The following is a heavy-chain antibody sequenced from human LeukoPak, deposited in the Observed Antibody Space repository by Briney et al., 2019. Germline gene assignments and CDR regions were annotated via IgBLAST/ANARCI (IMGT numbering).Heavy chain of an antibody. J-gene: IGHJ4*02. CDR2: IYYSGTI. Sequence: PSETLSLTCSVSGGSLSGHYWSWIRQPPGKGLQWIGYIYYSGTINYNPSLKSRVTISVDTSKNHFSLKLRFVSAADSAAYYCARGGEPYFDYWGQGNLVTVSS. CDR3: ARGGEPYFDY. CDR1: GGSLSGHY. D-gene: IGHD1-26*01. V-gene: IGHV4-59*11.